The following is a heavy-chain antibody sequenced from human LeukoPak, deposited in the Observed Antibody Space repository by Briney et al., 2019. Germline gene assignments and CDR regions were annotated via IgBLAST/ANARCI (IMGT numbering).Heavy chain of an antibody. CDR1: GFTFSSYA. D-gene: IGHD2-8*01. CDR3: AKDRCSNGIGCYYYYMDV. Sequence: GGSLRLSCAASGFTFSSYAMSWVRQAPGKGLEWVSAISGSGGSTYYADSVKGRFSISRDNSKNILYLQMNSLRAEDTAVYYCAKDRCSNGIGCYYYYMDVWGKGTTVTISS. J-gene: IGHJ6*03. V-gene: IGHV3-23*01. CDR2: ISGSGGST.